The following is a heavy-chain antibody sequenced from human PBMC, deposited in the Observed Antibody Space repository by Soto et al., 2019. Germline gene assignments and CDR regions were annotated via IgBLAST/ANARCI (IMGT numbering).Heavy chain of an antibody. CDR1: GYTFTSYY. CDR2: INPSGGST. J-gene: IGHJ6*02. D-gene: IGHD5-18*01. Sequence: ASVKVSCKASGYTFTSYYMHWVRQAPGQGLEWMGIINPSGGSTSYAQKFQGRVTMTRDTSTSTVYMELSSLRSEDTAVYYCARDARWADTAMVTYYYYYYGMDVWGQGTTVTVSS. V-gene: IGHV1-46*01. CDR3: ARDARWADTAMVTYYYYYYGMDV.